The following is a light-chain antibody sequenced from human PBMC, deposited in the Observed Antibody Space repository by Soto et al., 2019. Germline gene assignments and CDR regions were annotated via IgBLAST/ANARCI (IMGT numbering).Light chain of an antibody. CDR3: MQAQQSPA. CDR2: LGS. CDR1: QSLLHSNGYNY. J-gene: IGKJ4*01. V-gene: IGKV2-28*01. Sequence: DIVMTQSPLSLPVTPGEPASISCRSSQSLLHSNGYNYLDWYLQKQGQSPQLLIYLGSNRASVVPDSFRGSRSGTDFTLKISRVEAEAVGFYYCMQAQQSPAYGGRTKVEIK.